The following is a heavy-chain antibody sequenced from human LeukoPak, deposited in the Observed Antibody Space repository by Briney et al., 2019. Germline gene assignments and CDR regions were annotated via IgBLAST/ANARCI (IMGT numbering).Heavy chain of an antibody. J-gene: IGHJ4*02. CDR1: GFTVSSNY. V-gene: IGHV3-71*01. D-gene: IGHD3-10*02. CDR3: LTRLGAD. Sequence: GGSLRLSCAASGFTVSSNYMSWVRQAPGKGLEWVGFIRSKAYGGTTEYAASVKGRFTISRDDSKSIAYLQMNSLKTEDTAVYYCLTRLGADWGQGTLVTVSS. CDR2: IRSKAYGGTT.